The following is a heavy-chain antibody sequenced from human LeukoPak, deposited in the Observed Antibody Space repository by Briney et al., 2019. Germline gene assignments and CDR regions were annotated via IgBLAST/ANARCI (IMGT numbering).Heavy chain of an antibody. D-gene: IGHD2-21*01. Sequence: GGSLRLSCAASGFTFYNYGMHWVRQAPGKGLEWVAVISHDGSNIHYGDSVKGRFTISRDNSKNTLYLQMNSLRVEDTAVYYCAKDPYRVVVATGNYLDPWGQGTLVTVSS. CDR1: GFTFYNYG. CDR3: AKDPYRVVVATGNYLDP. CDR2: ISHDGSNI. V-gene: IGHV3-30*18. J-gene: IGHJ5*02.